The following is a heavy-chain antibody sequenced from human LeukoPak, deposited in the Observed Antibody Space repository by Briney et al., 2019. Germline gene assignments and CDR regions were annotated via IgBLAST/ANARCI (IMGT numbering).Heavy chain of an antibody. Sequence: PSEALSLTCSVSGASVSSGSFYWGWLRQSPGKGLEWIATIYYTGSTYYDPSLKSRVSRSIDTSNNQFSLNVKSVSAADTAVYYCARHSGSGSLSRPFDPWGQGTLVTVTS. CDR3: ARHSGSGSLSRPFDP. CDR1: GASVSSGSFY. D-gene: IGHD3-10*01. CDR2: IYYTGST. V-gene: IGHV4-39*01. J-gene: IGHJ5*02.